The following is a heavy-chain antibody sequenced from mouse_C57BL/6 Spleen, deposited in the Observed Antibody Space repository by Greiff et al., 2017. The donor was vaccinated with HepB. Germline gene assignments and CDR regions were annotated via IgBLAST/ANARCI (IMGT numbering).Heavy chain of an antibody. CDR2: IRNKANGYTT. Sequence: EVKLVESGGGLVQPGGSLSLSCAASGFTFTDYYMSWVRQPPGKALEWLGFIRNKANGYTTEYSASVKGRFTISRDNSQSILYLQMNALRAEDSAAYYCASHSNLYYYAMDYWGQGTSVTVSS. CDR3: ASHSNLYYYAMDY. D-gene: IGHD2-1*01. J-gene: IGHJ4*01. CDR1: GFTFTDYY. V-gene: IGHV7-3*01.